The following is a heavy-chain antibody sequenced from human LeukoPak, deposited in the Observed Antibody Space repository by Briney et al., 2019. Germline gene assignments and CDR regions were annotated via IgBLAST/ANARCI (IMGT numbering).Heavy chain of an antibody. CDR1: GFTFSTYE. Sequence: GGSLRLSCAASGFTFSTYEMNWVRQAPGKGLEWISYITSSGSTKYYADSAKGRFTISRDNARNSLSLQMNSLRAGDTALYYCARSLYSSRSEWFYYNGLDVWGQGTTVTVSS. CDR3: ARSLYSSRSEWFYYNGLDV. CDR2: ITSSGSTK. J-gene: IGHJ6*02. V-gene: IGHV3-48*03. D-gene: IGHD3-3*01.